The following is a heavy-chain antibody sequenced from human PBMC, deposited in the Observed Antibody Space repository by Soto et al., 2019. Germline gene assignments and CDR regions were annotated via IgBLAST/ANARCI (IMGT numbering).Heavy chain of an antibody. CDR3: ARDTPYYDFWSGYSSWFDP. CDR1: GFTFSSYW. Sequence: GGSLRLSCAASGFTFSSYWMHWVRQAPGKGLVWVSRINSDGSSTSYADSVKGRFTISRDNAKNTLYLQMNSLRAEDTAVYYCARDTPYYDFWSGYSSWFDPWGQGTLVTVSS. CDR2: INSDGSST. V-gene: IGHV3-74*01. J-gene: IGHJ5*02. D-gene: IGHD3-3*01.